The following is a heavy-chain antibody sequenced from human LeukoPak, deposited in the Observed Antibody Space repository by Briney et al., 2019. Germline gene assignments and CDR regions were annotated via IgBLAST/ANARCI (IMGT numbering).Heavy chain of an antibody. J-gene: IGHJ6*03. CDR2: IIPIFGTA. CDR3: ARGPVAGTVDYYYYMDV. CDR1: GGTFSSYA. V-gene: IGHV1-69*05. D-gene: IGHD6-19*01. Sequence: SVKVSCKASGGTFSSYAISWVRQAPGQGLEWMGGIIPIFGTANYAQKFQGRVTITTDESTSTAYMELSSLRSEDTAVYYCARGPVAGTVDYYYYMDVWGKGTTVTVSS.